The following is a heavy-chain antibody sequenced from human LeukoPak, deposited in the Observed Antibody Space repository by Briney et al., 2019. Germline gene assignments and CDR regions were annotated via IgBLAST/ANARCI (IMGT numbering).Heavy chain of an antibody. V-gene: IGHV3-48*04. CDR1: GFTFGPYT. CDR3: ASGMRVGPNI. Sequence: GGSLRLSCTASGFTFGPYTMNWVRQAPGKGLEGVSYISSSSDTIYCADSVKGRFTISRDNAKNSLFLQMNSLRAEDTAVYYCASGMRVGPNIWGQGTLVTVSS. J-gene: IGHJ4*02. D-gene: IGHD1-26*01. CDR2: ISSSSDTI.